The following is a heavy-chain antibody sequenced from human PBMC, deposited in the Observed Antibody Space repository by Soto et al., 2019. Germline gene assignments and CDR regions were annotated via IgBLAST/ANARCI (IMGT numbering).Heavy chain of an antibody. D-gene: IGHD6-19*01. CDR2: IYWNDDK. CDR1: GFSLSTSGVG. V-gene: IGHV2-5*01. Sequence: SGPTLVNPTQTLTLTCTFSGFSLSTSGVGVGWIRQPPGKALEWLALIYWNDDKRYSPSLKARLTITKDTSKNQVVLTMTNMDPVDTATYYCAHRPSGWYLFDYWGQGTLVTVSS. CDR3: AHRPSGWYLFDY. J-gene: IGHJ4*02.